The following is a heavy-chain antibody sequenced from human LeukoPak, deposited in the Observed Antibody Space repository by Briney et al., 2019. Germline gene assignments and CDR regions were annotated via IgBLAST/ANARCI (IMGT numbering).Heavy chain of an antibody. J-gene: IGHJ3*01. CDR3: AKATCSGASCFSDSRDAFDL. CDR1: GIIFSDFG. V-gene: IGHV3-33*06. Sequence: GGSLRLSCAASGIIFSDFGMHWVRQAPGKGLEWMAIIWYDGSNKHYADSVKGRFTISRDNSQNTMYLQMNSLRAEDTAVYYCAKATCSGASCFSDSRDAFDLWGQGTMVTVSS. CDR2: IWYDGSNK. D-gene: IGHD2-15*01.